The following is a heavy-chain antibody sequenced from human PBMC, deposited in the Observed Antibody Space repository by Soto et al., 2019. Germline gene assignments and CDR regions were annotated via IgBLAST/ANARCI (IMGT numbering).Heavy chain of an antibody. CDR1: GFTFSSYA. CDR3: AREVLPGATWGEFDY. J-gene: IGHJ4*02. D-gene: IGHD1-26*01. CDR2: ISYDGSNK. Sequence: GGSLRLSCAASGFTFSSYAMHWVRQAPGKGLEWVAVISYDGSNKYYADSVKGRFTISRDNSKNTLYLQMNSLRAEDTAVYYCAREVLPGATWGEFDYWGQGTLVTVSS. V-gene: IGHV3-30-3*01.